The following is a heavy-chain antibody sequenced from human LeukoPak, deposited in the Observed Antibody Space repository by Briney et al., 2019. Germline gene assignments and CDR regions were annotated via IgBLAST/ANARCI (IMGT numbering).Heavy chain of an antibody. D-gene: IGHD2-21*01. V-gene: IGHV3-23*01. Sequence: GGSLRLSCAASGFTFSSYAMSWVRQAPGKGLELVSTITSGGVSTYYADSVKGRFTISRDNSKNTLYLQMNSLRAEDTAVYYCTKDHPDCGGVSCLLFDYWGQGTLATVSS. CDR3: TKDHPDCGGVSCLLFDY. J-gene: IGHJ4*02. CDR1: GFTFSSYA. CDR2: ITSGGVST.